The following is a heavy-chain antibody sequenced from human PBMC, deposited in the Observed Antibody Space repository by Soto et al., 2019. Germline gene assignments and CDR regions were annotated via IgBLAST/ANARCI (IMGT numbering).Heavy chain of an antibody. CDR3: AHSVVAGLGYYFDY. J-gene: IGHJ4*02. Sequence: QITLKESGPTLVKPTQTLTLTCTFSGFSLSSTRVAVGWIRQPPGKALEWLALIYWDDDKRYSPLLKSRLTIPKDTSKNQVVLTMTNMDPVDTATYYCAHSVVAGLGYYFDYWGQGTLVTVSS. D-gene: IGHD6-19*01. V-gene: IGHV2-5*02. CDR2: IYWDDDK. CDR1: GFSLSSTRVA.